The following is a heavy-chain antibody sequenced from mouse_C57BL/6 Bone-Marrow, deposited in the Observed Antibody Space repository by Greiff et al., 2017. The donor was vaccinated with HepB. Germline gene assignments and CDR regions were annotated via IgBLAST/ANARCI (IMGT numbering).Heavy chain of an antibody. Sequence: VQLQQPGAELVKPGASVKLSCKASGYTFTSYWMHWVKQRPGQGLEWIGMIHPNSGSTNYNEKFKSKATLTVDKSSSTAYMQLSSLTSEDAAVYYCARNPAYDSNYVGAMDYWGQGTSVTVSS. D-gene: IGHD2-5*01. J-gene: IGHJ4*01. V-gene: IGHV1-64*01. CDR3: ARNPAYDSNYVGAMDY. CDR2: IHPNSGST. CDR1: GYTFTSYW.